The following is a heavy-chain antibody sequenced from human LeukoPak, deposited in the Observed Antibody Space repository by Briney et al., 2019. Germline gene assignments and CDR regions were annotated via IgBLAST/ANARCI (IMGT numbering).Heavy chain of an antibody. Sequence: GGSLRLSCAASGFTFSSYAMHWVRQAPGKGLEWVAVISYDGSNKYYADSVKGRFTISRDNSKNTLYLQMNSLRAEGTAVYYCARDRSSSSDFDYWGQGTLVTVFS. CDR1: GFTFSSYA. CDR3: ARDRSSSSDFDY. J-gene: IGHJ4*02. D-gene: IGHD6-6*01. CDR2: ISYDGSNK. V-gene: IGHV3-30-3*01.